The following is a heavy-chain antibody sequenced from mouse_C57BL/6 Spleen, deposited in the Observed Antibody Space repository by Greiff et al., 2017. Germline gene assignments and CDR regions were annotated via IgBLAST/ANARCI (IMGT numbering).Heavy chain of an antibody. D-gene: IGHD3-2*02. CDR3: VRDSSGSYAMDY. CDR2: IRSKSNNYAT. Sequence: EVQLVESGGGLVQPKGSLKLSCAASGFSFNTYAMNWVRQAPGKGLEWVARIRSKSNNYATYYADSVKDRFTISRDDSESMLYLQMNNLKTEDTAMYYCVRDSSGSYAMDYWGQGTSVTVSS. J-gene: IGHJ4*01. CDR1: GFSFNTYA. V-gene: IGHV10-1*01.